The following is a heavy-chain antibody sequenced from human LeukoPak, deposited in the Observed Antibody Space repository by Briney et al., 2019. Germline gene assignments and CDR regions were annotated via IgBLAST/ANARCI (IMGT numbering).Heavy chain of an antibody. CDR2: ISGSGGST. CDR1: GFTFSSYA. J-gene: IGHJ6*03. CDR3: ANSVNDYYYYYMDV. V-gene: IGHV3-23*01. D-gene: IGHD2-8*01. Sequence: GGSLRLSCAASGFTFSSYAMSWVRQAPGKGLEWISAISGSGGSTYYADSVKGRFTISRDNSKNTLYLQMNSLRAEDTAVYYCANSVNDYYYYYMDVWGKGTTVTVSS.